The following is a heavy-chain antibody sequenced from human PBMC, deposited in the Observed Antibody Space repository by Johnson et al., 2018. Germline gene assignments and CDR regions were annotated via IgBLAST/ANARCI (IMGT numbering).Heavy chain of an antibody. CDR2: IKQDGSEK. CDR1: GFTFSSYW. Sequence: VRLVESGGGVVQPGRSRRLSCAASGFTFSSYWMSWVRQAPGKGLEWVANIKQDGSEKYYVDSVKGRFTISRDNAKNSLYLQMNSLRAEDTAVYYCARAIVVVVAAFQNDAFDIWGQGTMVTVSS. CDR3: ARAIVVVVAAFQNDAFDI. J-gene: IGHJ3*02. D-gene: IGHD2-15*01. V-gene: IGHV3-7*01.